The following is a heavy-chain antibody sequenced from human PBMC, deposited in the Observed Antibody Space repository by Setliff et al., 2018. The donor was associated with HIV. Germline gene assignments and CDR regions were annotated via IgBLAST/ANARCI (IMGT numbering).Heavy chain of an antibody. J-gene: IGHJ4*02. Sequence: SETLSLTCTVSGGPISSYYWSWIRQPPGKGLEWIGYIYYSGRTNYNPSLKSRITISVDTSKNQFSLKLSSVTAADTAVYYCARGMEGDVWGSYRYTALGYFDYWGQGTLVTVSS. CDR2: IYYSGRT. CDR1: GGPISSYY. CDR3: ARGMEGDVWGSYRYTALGYFDY. V-gene: IGHV4-59*01. D-gene: IGHD3-16*02.